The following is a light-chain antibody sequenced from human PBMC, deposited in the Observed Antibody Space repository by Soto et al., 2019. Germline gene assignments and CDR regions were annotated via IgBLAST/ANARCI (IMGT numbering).Light chain of an antibody. CDR2: SGS. V-gene: IGKV2-28*01. Sequence: EIVMTQSPLSLSVTPGEPASISCRSSQNLLYSTGYNYLDWYLQKPGQSPQLLIYSGSNRASGVRDRLSGSGSGTYFTLKISRVEAEDVGVYYCMQGLQTPYPFGQGTRLEI. CDR3: MQGLQTPYP. CDR1: QNLLYSTGYNY. J-gene: IGKJ2*01.